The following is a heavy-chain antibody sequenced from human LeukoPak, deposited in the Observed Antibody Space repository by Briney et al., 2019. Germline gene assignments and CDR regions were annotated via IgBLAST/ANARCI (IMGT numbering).Heavy chain of an antibody. CDR1: GFTFSSYA. J-gene: IGHJ4*02. V-gene: IGHV3-23*01. CDR2: ISGSGGST. CDR3: AKDWGYYYDSSGRDY. Sequence: GGSLRLSCVASGFTFSSYAMSWVRQAPGKGLEWVSAISGSGGSTYYADSVKGRFTISRDNSKNTLYLQMNSLRAEDTAVYYCAKDWGYYYDSSGRDYWGQGTLVTVSS. D-gene: IGHD3-22*01.